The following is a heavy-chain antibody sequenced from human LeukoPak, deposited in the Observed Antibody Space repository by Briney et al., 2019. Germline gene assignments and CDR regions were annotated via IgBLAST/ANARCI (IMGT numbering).Heavy chain of an antibody. Sequence: GSLRLSCAASGFTFSSYWMSWVRQAPGKGLEWVANIKQDGSEKYYVDSVKGRFTISRDNAKNSLYLQMNSLRAEDAAVYYCARVWGGHYYDSSGYYPSSPFDYWGQGTLVTVSS. CDR3: ARVWGGHYYDSSGYYPSSPFDY. D-gene: IGHD3-22*01. CDR1: GFTFSSYW. J-gene: IGHJ4*02. V-gene: IGHV3-7*01. CDR2: IKQDGSEK.